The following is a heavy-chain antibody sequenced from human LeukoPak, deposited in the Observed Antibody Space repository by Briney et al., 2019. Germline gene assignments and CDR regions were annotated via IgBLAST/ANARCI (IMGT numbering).Heavy chain of an antibody. J-gene: IGHJ6*03. CDR3: ARDFLGAYYMDV. CDR1: GVSINSYY. Sequence: SETLSLTCTVSGVSINSYYWSWIRQPPGKGLEWIGYIYYSGSTHYNPSLKSRVTISVDTSKNQFSLKLSSVTAADTAVYYCARDFLGAYYMDVWGKGTTVTVSS. D-gene: IGHD2/OR15-2a*01. CDR2: IYYSGST. V-gene: IGHV4-59*01.